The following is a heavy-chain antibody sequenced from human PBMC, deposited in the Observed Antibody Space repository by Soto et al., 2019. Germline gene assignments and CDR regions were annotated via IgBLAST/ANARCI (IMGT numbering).Heavy chain of an antibody. CDR1: GFSVSNYY. CDR3: AKWRPPGVDY. J-gene: IGHJ4*02. Sequence: GGSLRLSCAASGFSVSNYYMSWVRQAPGEGLEWVSVMYAGGSTYYADSVKGRFTISRDNSKNTLYLQMNSLRAEDTAVYYCAKWRPPGVDYWGQGTLVTVSS. CDR2: MYAGGST. V-gene: IGHV3-53*01. D-gene: IGHD2-8*01.